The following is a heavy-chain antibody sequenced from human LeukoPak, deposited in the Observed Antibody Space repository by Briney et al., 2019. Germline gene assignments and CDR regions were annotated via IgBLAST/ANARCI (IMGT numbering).Heavy chain of an antibody. Sequence: SETLSLTCAVYGGSFSGYYWSWIRQPPGKGLEWIGEINHSGSTNYDPSLKSRVTISVDTSKNQFSLKLSSVTAADTAVYYCARDTGYILNWFDPWGQGTLVTVSS. D-gene: IGHD5-12*01. V-gene: IGHV4-34*01. J-gene: IGHJ5*02. CDR2: INHSGST. CDR3: ARDTGYILNWFDP. CDR1: GGSFSGYY.